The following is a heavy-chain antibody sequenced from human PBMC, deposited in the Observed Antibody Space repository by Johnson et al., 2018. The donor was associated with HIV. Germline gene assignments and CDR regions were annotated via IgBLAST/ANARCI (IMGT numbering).Heavy chain of an antibody. V-gene: IGHV3-66*01. D-gene: IGHD3-22*01. J-gene: IGHJ3*02. CDR1: GFTVNSNH. CDR2: IYAGDST. CDR3: AISLLVVVGHDAFDI. Sequence: VLLVESGGGLVRPGGSLRLSCALSGFTVNSNHMSWVRQAPGKGPECVSVIYAGDSTSYADSVKGRFTISRDNSKNTLYLQMNSLRAEDTAVYYCAISLLVVVGHDAFDIWGQGTMVTVSS.